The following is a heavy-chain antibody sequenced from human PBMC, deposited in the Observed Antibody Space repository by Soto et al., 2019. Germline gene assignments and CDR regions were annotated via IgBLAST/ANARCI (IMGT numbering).Heavy chain of an antibody. CDR2: ISYDGSNK. D-gene: IGHD6-13*01. V-gene: IGHV3-30*18. Sequence: QVQLVESGGGVVQPGRSLRLSCAASGFTFSSYGMQWVRQAPGKGLEWVAVISYDGSNKYYADSVKGGFTISRDNSKNTLYLQMNRLRAEDTAVYYCAKEHSSSWYYYYYGMDVWGQGTTVTVSS. J-gene: IGHJ6*02. CDR1: GFTFSSYG. CDR3: AKEHSSSWYYYYYGMDV.